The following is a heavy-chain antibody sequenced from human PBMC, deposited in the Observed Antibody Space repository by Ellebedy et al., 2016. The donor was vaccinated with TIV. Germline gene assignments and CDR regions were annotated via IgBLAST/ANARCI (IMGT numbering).Heavy chain of an antibody. CDR3: ARGETPSTLGGAVDY. CDR2: ISSSTRFI. Sequence: GESLKISCAASGFNFTPYSMNWVRRAPGKGLEWVSTISSSTRFIYYAESVKGGFTVSRDNAQNSLYLKMNNLRAEETAVYYCARGETPSTLGGAVDYWGQGTLVTVSS. D-gene: IGHD1-26*01. CDR1: GFNFTPYS. J-gene: IGHJ4*02. V-gene: IGHV3-21*01.